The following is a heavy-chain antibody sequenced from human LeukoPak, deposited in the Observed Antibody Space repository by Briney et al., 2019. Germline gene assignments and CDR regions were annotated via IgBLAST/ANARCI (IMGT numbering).Heavy chain of an antibody. CDR2: INPNSGGT. CDR1: GYTFTSYY. Sequence: ASVKVSCKASGYTFTSYYMHWVRQAPGQGLEWMGWINPNSGGTNYAQKFQGRVTMTRDTSISTAYMELSRLRSDDTAVYYCARDDDYCSSTSCYNGMDVWGQGTTVTVSS. D-gene: IGHD2-2*02. V-gene: IGHV1-2*02. J-gene: IGHJ6*02. CDR3: ARDDDYCSSTSCYNGMDV.